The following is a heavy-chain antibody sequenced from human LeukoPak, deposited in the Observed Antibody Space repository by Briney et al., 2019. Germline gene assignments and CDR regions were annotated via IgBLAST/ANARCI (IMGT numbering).Heavy chain of an antibody. CDR3: ARDRYSSGWATFDY. V-gene: IGHV3-33*01. D-gene: IGHD6-19*01. CDR2: IWYDGSNK. Sequence: GGSLRLSCAASGFTFSNYGMHWVRQAPGRGLEGVAVIWYDGSNKYYADSVKGRFTISRDNSKNTLYLQMNSLRAEDTAVYYCARDRYSSGWATFDYWGQGTLVTVSS. J-gene: IGHJ4*02. CDR1: GFTFSNYG.